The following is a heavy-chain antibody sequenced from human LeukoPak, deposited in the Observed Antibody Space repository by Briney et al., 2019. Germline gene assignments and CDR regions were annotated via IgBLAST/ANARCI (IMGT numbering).Heavy chain of an antibody. D-gene: IGHD2-15*01. CDR3: ARVSDCSGGSCPHPFDY. CDR1: GGTFSSYA. Sequence: GASVKISCKASGGTFSSYAISWVRQAPGQGLEWMGRIIPILGIANYAQKFQGRVTITADKSTSTAYMELSSLRSEDTAVYYCARVSDCSGGSCPHPFDYWGQGTLVTVSS. CDR2: IIPILGIA. J-gene: IGHJ4*02. V-gene: IGHV1-69*04.